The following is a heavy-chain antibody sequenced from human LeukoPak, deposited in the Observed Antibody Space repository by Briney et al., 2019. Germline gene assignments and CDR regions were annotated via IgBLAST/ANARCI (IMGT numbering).Heavy chain of an antibody. J-gene: IGHJ3*02. CDR3: ASGTPDRLPIMGAFDI. CDR2: IIPIFGTA. D-gene: IGHD1-26*01. Sequence: GSSVKVSCKASGGTFSSYAISWVRQAPGEGLEWMGGIIPIFGTANYAQKFQGRVTITADESTSTAYMELSSLRSEDTAVYYCASGTPDRLPIMGAFDIWGQGTMVTVSS. V-gene: IGHV1-69*01. CDR1: GGTFSSYA.